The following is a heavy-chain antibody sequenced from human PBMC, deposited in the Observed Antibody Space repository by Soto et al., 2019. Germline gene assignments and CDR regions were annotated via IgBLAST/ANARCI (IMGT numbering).Heavy chain of an antibody. CDR3: ARDLAKGGGSAGFDY. Sequence: GASVKVSCKASGYTFTGYYIDCVRQAPGQGLEWMGWINPNSGGTNYAQKFQGWVTMTWDTSISTAYMALTRLRSDDTAVYYCARDLAKGGGSAGFDYWGQGTLVTVSS. V-gene: IGHV1-2*04. J-gene: IGHJ4*02. D-gene: IGHD1-26*01. CDR2: INPNSGGT. CDR1: GYTFTGYY.